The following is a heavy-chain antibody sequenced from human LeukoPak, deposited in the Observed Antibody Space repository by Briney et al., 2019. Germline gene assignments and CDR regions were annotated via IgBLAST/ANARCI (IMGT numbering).Heavy chain of an antibody. D-gene: IGHD1-26*01. CDR3: ARTYNIVGTTTRGNDY. CDR2: INPYNGNT. J-gene: IGHJ4*02. Sequence: GASVKVSCKASGYTFTSYGISWVRQAPGQGLEWMGWINPYNGNTNYAQNLQGRVTMTTDTSTSTAYMELRSLRSDDTAVYYCARTYNIVGTTTRGNDYWGQGTLVTLSS. V-gene: IGHV1-18*01. CDR1: GYTFTSYG.